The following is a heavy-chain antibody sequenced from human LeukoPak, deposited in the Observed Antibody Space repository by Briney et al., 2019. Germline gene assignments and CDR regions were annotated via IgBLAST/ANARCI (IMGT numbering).Heavy chain of an antibody. CDR2: IKQDGSEK. CDR1: GFTFSSYW. J-gene: IGHJ6*03. V-gene: IGHV3-7*01. Sequence: GGSLRLSCAASGFTFSSYWMSWVRQAPGKGLEWVANIKQDGSEKDYVDSVKGRFTISRDNAKNSLYLQMNSLRAEDTAVYYCARGRGVLGAMAPTYYYYYMDVWGKGTTVTVSS. CDR3: ARGRGVLGAMAPTYYYYYMDV. D-gene: IGHD2-2*01.